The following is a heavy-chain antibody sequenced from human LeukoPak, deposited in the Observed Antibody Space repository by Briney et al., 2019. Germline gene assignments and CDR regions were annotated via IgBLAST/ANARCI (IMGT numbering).Heavy chain of an antibody. Sequence: GASVKVSCKASGYTFTSYDISWVRQAPGQGLEWMGGIIPIFGTANYAQKFQGRVTITADESTSTAYMELSSLRSEDTAVYYSARQDCSGGSCYPGAKYFQHWGQGTLVTVSS. CDR2: IIPIFGTA. J-gene: IGHJ1*01. D-gene: IGHD2-15*01. V-gene: IGHV1-69*13. CDR3: ARQDCSGGSCYPGAKYFQH. CDR1: GYTFTSYD.